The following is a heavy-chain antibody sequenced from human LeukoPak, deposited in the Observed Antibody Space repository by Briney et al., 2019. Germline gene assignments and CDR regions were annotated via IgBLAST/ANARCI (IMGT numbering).Heavy chain of an antibody. D-gene: IGHD6-6*01. V-gene: IGHV1-8*01. Sequence: GASVKVSCKASGYTFTSYDINWVRQATGQGLEWMGWMNPNSGNTGYAQKFQGRVTVTRNTSISTAYMGLSGLRSEDTAVYYCARGRSSSAPDDDYWGQGTLVTVSS. CDR3: ARGRSSSAPDDDY. CDR2: MNPNSGNT. J-gene: IGHJ4*02. CDR1: GYTFTSYD.